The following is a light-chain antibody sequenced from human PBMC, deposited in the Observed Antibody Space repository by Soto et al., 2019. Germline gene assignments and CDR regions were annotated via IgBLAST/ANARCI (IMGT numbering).Light chain of an antibody. Sequence: QSALTQPASVSGSPGQSITISCTGTSRDVGGYNYVSWHQQHPGKAPKVIITEVSNRPSGVSNRFSGSKSGSTASLTISGLQAEDEADYYCSSYTSSNTLVFGTGTKLTVL. CDR2: EVS. CDR1: SRDVGGYNY. CDR3: SSYTSSNTLV. V-gene: IGLV2-14*01. J-gene: IGLJ1*01.